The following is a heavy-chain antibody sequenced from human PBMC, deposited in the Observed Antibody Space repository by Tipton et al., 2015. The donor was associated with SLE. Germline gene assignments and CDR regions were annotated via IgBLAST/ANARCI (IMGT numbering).Heavy chain of an antibody. V-gene: IGHV3-30*02. D-gene: IGHD2/OR15-2a*01. J-gene: IGHJ4*02. CDR2: IQYDAGKI. CDR1: GFKVGSFG. CDR3: ANDYFEYVAN. Sequence: GSLRLSCVASGFKVGSFGMHWVRRAPGKGLEWVAYIQYDAGKIVYADSVKGRFTISKDNSVNTLYLQMNRLRVDDTAVYYCANDYFEYVANWGQGTLVTVSS.